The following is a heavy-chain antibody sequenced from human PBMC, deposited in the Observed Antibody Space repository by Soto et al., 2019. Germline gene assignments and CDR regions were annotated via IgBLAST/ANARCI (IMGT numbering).Heavy chain of an antibody. CDR1: GFRFSGSG. V-gene: IGHV3-33*03. CDR2: IWYDGNKK. CDR3: GVDTPGLLDY. J-gene: IGHJ4*02. Sequence: GGSLRLCCAASGFRFSGSGMHWVRQATGKWLEWVAVIWYDGNKKYYGYSVRGRFTISRDNSKNTLYLEMNSLRAEDKAVYYCGVDTPGLLDYWAQGTLVTVSS. D-gene: IGHD5-18*01.